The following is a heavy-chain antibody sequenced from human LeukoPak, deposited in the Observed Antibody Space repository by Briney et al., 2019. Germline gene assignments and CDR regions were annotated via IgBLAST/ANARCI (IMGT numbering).Heavy chain of an antibody. CDR1: GFTLSNYA. CDR2: ISGSGGST. Sequence: GGSLRSSGAASGFTLSNYAMSWVRKAPGKGLEWVSVISGSGGSTYYADSVKGRFTISRDNSKNTLYLQMNSLRAEDTAVYYCAKGFPYYYYGMDVWGQGTTVTVSS. J-gene: IGHJ6*02. V-gene: IGHV3-23*01. CDR3: AKGFPYYYYGMDV.